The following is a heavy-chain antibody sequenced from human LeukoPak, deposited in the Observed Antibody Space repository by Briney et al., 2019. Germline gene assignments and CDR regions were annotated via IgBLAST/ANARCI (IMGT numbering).Heavy chain of an antibody. D-gene: IGHD6-19*01. Sequence: GGSLRLSCEASGFTFSSYGMSWVRQAPGKGLEWVSAISGSGDSTYYADSVKGRFTISRDNSKNTLFLQMNSLRAEDTAVYYCAKWKTVAATDYWGQGTLVTVSS. CDR1: GFTFSSYG. V-gene: IGHV3-23*01. J-gene: IGHJ4*02. CDR2: ISGSGDST. CDR3: AKWKTVAATDY.